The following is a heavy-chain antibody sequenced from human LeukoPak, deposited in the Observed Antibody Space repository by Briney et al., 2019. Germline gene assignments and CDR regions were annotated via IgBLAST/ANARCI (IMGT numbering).Heavy chain of an antibody. CDR1: RITFTYW. Sequence: GGSLRLSCAASRITFTYWMSWVRQAPGKGLEGVANIKQDGSAKYYVDSVKGRFIISRDNAKKSLFLQMNSLRAEDTAVYYCASSFSDDFWSGHFWGQGTLVTVSS. CDR3: ASSFSDDFWSGHF. D-gene: IGHD3-3*01. CDR2: IKQDGSAK. J-gene: IGHJ4*02. V-gene: IGHV3-7*01.